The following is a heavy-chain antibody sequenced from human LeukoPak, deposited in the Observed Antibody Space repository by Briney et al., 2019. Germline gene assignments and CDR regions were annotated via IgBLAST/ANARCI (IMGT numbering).Heavy chain of an antibody. CDR2: INHSGST. D-gene: IGHD3-16*02. V-gene: IGHV4-4*07. CDR1: GGSISSYY. J-gene: IGHJ5*02. Sequence: PSETLSLTCTVSGGSISSYYWSWIRQPAGKGLEWIGEINHSGSTNYNPSLESRVTMSLDTSKNQFSLKLSSVTAADTAVYYCARDENGYVWGSFRAWGQGTLVTVSS. CDR3: ARDENGYVWGSFRA.